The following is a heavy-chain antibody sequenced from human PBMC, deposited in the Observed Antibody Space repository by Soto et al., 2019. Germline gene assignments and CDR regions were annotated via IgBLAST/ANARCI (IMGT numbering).Heavy chain of an antibody. J-gene: IGHJ4*02. CDR1: GITFSNFE. Sequence: GGSLRLSCAASGITFSNFEMNWVRQAPGKGLEWVSYISSTGSTKYYADSVKGRFTISRDNDKNSLYLEMKSLRAEDTAVYYCAIDYSGSGTYYFWGQGTLVTVSS. CDR2: ISSTGSTK. CDR3: AIDYSGSGTYYF. D-gene: IGHD3-10*01. V-gene: IGHV3-48*03.